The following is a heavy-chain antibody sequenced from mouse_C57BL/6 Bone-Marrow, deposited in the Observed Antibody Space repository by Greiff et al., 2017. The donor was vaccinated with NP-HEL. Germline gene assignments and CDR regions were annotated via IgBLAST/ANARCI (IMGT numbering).Heavy chain of an antibody. D-gene: IGHD1-1*01. Sequence: VQLQQSGPELVKPGASVKISCKASGYAFSSSWMNWVKQRPGKGLEWIGRIYPGDGDTNYNEKFKGKATLTAEKSSSTAYMQLSSLTSEDSAVYFCARPGSSWYFDVWGTGTTVTVSS. V-gene: IGHV1-82*01. J-gene: IGHJ1*03. CDR3: ARPGSSWYFDV. CDR2: IYPGDGDT. CDR1: GYAFSSSW.